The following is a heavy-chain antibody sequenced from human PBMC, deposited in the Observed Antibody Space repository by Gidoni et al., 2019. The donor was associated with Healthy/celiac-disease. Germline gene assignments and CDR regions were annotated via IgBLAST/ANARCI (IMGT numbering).Heavy chain of an antibody. CDR2: IDYSGST. CDR1: AGSISSSTYY. Sequence: QLQLQESGPGLVTPSEPLSPTCTLSAGSISSSTYYWGWLRQPPGKGLEWIGTIDYSGSTHYHPSLKSRVTISVDTSKNQFSLKLSSVTAADTAVYYCAGHIGPGWGNYYYGMDVWGQGTTVTVSS. V-gene: IGHV4-39*01. CDR3: AGHIGPGWGNYYYGMDV. D-gene: IGHD3-16*01. J-gene: IGHJ6*02.